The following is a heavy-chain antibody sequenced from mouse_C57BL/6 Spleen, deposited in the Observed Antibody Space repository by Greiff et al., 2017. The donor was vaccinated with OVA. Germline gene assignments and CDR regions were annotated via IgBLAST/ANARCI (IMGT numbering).Heavy chain of an antibody. J-gene: IGHJ2*01. V-gene: IGHV1-82*01. CDR1: GYAFSSSW. CDR2: IYPGDGDT. D-gene: IGHD2-4*01. Sequence: QVQLQQSGPELVKPGASVKISCKASGYAFSSSWMNWVKQRPGKGLEWIGRIYPGDGDTNYNGKFKGKATLTADKSSSTAYMQLSSLTSEDSAVYFCARVDYDEDYFDYWGQGTTLTVSS. CDR3: ARVDYDEDYFDY.